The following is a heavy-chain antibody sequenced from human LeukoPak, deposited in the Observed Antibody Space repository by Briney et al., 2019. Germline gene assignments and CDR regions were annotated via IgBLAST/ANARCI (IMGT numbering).Heavy chain of an antibody. D-gene: IGHD4-17*01. CDR3: ARAKYGDYEYLHH. J-gene: IGHJ1*01. V-gene: IGHV4-59*01. Sequence: SETLSLTCTVSGGSISGYYGTWIRQAPGKGLEWIGYVYSSGSTTYNPTLKSRVTISVDTSKNQFSLKLNSVTAADTAVYYCARAKYGDYEYLHHWGQGTLVTVSS. CDR2: VYSSGST. CDR1: GGSISGYY.